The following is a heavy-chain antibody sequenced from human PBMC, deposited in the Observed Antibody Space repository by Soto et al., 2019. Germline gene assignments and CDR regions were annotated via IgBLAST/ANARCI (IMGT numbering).Heavy chain of an antibody. Sequence: QVQLVQSGAEVKKPGASVKVSCRASGYTFSDYAIHWVRQAPGQSLQWMGWISAGNGDTKYLQKFQGRVTFTRDTPATPANLELPSLVSDHTAMYYCAAIALCDYWGQGTLVTVS. J-gene: IGHJ4*02. CDR1: GYTFSDYA. V-gene: IGHV1-3*01. CDR3: AAIALCDY. CDR2: ISAGNGDT. D-gene: IGHD2-2*02.